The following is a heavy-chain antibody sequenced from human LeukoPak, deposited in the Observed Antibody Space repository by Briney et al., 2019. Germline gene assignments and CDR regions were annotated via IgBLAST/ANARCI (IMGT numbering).Heavy chain of an antibody. CDR2: ISFDGSSK. CDR1: GFTFTNYA. Sequence: PGGSLRLSCAASGFTFTNYAMHWVRQAPGKGLEWVAVISFDGSSKYYADSVKGRFTISRDNSKNTLYLQMNSLRAEDTAVYYCARIFRAGSTYHYYGMDVWGQGTTVTFSS. J-gene: IGHJ6*02. D-gene: IGHD1-7*01. CDR3: ARIFRAGSTYHYYGMDV. V-gene: IGHV3-30-3*01.